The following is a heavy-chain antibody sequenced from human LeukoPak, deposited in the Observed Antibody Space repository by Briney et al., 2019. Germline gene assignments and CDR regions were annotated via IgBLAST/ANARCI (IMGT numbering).Heavy chain of an antibody. CDR2: INPNSGGT. D-gene: IGHD3-22*01. J-gene: IGHJ3*02. Sequence: ASVKVSCKASGYTFTRYYMHWVRQAPGQGREWMGWINPNSGGTNYAQKLQGRVTMTRDTSISTAYMELSRLRSDDTAVYYCSRGGITMIVVVTDDAFDIWGQGTMVTVSS. CDR1: GYTFTRYY. CDR3: SRGGITMIVVVTDDAFDI. V-gene: IGHV1-2*02.